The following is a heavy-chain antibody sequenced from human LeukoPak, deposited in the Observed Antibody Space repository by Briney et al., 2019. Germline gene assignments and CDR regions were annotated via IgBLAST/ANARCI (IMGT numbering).Heavy chain of an antibody. CDR3: ARGQRYDFWSGYYGNWFDP. V-gene: IGHV4-34*01. Sequence: SETLSLTCAVYGGSFSGYYWSWIRQPPGKGLEWIGEINHSGSTNYNPSLKSRVTISVDTSKNQFSLKLSSVTAADTAVYYCARGQRYDFWSGYYGNWFDPWGQGTLVTVSS. J-gene: IGHJ5*02. CDR2: INHSGST. CDR1: GGSFSGYY. D-gene: IGHD3-3*01.